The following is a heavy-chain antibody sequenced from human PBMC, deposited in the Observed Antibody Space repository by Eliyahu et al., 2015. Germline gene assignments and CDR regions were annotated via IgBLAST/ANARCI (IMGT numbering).Heavy chain of an antibody. D-gene: IGHD6-13*01. Sequence: EVQLLESGGGLVQPGGSLRVSCAASGFTFSTYAXGWVRQAPGKGLEWVSTISAGGGSTYYADPVKGRFTISRDKSKNTLFLQMNSLRAEDTAVYYCAKAPYSSSWSFSSPEYFQHWGQGTLVTVSS. CDR1: GFTFSTYA. CDR3: AKAPYSSSWSFSSPEYFQH. V-gene: IGHV3-23*01. J-gene: IGHJ1*01. CDR2: ISAGGGST.